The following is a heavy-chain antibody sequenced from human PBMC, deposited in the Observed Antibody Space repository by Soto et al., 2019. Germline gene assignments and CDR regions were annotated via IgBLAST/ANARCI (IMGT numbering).Heavy chain of an antibody. Sequence: EVQLVESGGGLVQPGGSLRLSCAASGFTLSTFWMTWVRQAPGKGLEWVANINRDGSVQNYVDSVEGRFTISRDNAKNSLYLQMDSLRAEDAAVYYCARVLSPRHTTYWVDAFAFWGPWTMVTVSS. CDR1: GFTLSTFW. V-gene: IGHV3-7*05. CDR2: INRDGSVQ. D-gene: IGHD2-8*02. J-gene: IGHJ3*01. CDR3: ARVLSPRHTTYWVDAFAF.